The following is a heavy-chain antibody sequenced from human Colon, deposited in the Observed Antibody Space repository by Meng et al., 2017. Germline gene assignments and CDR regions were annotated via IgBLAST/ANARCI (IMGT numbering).Heavy chain of an antibody. CDR2: ISYDEGNK. Sequence: QVHLVESGGDVVQPGRSLRLSCAASGFTFSNCGMHWVRQAPGKGLEWVAVISYDEGNKYYAGSVKGRFTISRDNSKNTLYLQMNSLRPEDTAVYYCAKARGGDYGDRYYFDNWGQGTLVTVSS. D-gene: IGHD4-17*01. CDR3: AKARGGDYGDRYYFDN. V-gene: IGHV3-30*18. CDR1: GFTFSNCG. J-gene: IGHJ4*02.